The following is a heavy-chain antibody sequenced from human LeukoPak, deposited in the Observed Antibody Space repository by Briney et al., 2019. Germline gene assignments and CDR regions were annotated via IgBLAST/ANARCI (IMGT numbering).Heavy chain of an antibody. D-gene: IGHD3-16*01. Sequence: GGSLRLSCVASGFTFSNYGMSWVRQAPGKGLEWVSRISFSGVNTYYADSVGGRFTISRDKSKNTLFLQMNSLRAEDTAVYYCAKGGYDYAEYVDYWGQGTLVTVSS. CDR3: AKGGYDYAEYVDY. V-gene: IGHV3-23*01. CDR1: GFTFSNYG. J-gene: IGHJ4*02. CDR2: ISFSGVNT.